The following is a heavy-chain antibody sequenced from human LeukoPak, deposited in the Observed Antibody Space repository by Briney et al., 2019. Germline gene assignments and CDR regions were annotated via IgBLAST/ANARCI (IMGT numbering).Heavy chain of an antibody. CDR1: GFTVSDNY. V-gene: IGHV3-53*01. CDR2: IYSGGIT. D-gene: IGHD1-26*01. J-gene: IGHJ4*02. Sequence: GGSLRLSCAASGFTVSDNYMSWVRQAPGKGLEWVSVIYSGGITYYADSVKGRFTISRDNSKNTLYLQMNSLRAEDTAVYYCASLVGATGMRDYWGQGTLVTVSS. CDR3: ASLVGATGMRDY.